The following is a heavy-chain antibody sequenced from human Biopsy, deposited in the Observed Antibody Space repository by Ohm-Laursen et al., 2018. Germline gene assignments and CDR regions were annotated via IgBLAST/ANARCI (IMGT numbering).Heavy chain of an antibody. V-gene: IGHV4-39*01. CDR3: ARQVDFWSGYVDY. D-gene: IGHD3-3*01. Sequence: SDTLSLTCPVSGGSISSSTTYYWAWLRQPPGKGLEWIGSIYNTETTFYNPSLKSRVTISVDTSTNQFSLKVSSVTAADTALYFCARQVDFWSGYVDYWGQGTLVAVSS. J-gene: IGHJ4*02. CDR1: GGSISSSTTYY. CDR2: IYNTETT.